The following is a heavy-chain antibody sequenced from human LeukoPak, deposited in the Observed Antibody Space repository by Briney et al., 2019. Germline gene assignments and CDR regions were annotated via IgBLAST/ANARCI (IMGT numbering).Heavy chain of an antibody. J-gene: IGHJ6*02. V-gene: IGHV3-13*01. CDR2: IGTAGDT. Sequence: AGGSLRLSCAASGFTFSSYDVHWVRQPTGKGLEWVSGIGTAGDTYYPDSVKGRFTISRENDKNSLYLQMNSLRAGDTAVYYCVRTVNSGMDVWGQGTTVTVSS. D-gene: IGHD4-17*01. CDR1: GFTFSSYD. CDR3: VRTVNSGMDV.